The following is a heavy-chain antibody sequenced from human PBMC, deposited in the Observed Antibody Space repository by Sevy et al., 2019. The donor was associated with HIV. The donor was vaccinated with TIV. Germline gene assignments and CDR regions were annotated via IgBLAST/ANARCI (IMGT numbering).Heavy chain of an antibody. Sequence: SETLSLTCTVSGGSISSSSYYWGWIRQPPGKGLEWIGSIYYSGSTYYNPSLKSRVTISVDTSKNQFSLKLSSVTAADTAVYYCARQDYYVSSGYYLDAFDIWGQGTMVTVSS. D-gene: IGHD3-22*01. CDR2: IYYSGST. V-gene: IGHV4-39*01. J-gene: IGHJ3*02. CDR3: ARQDYYVSSGYYLDAFDI. CDR1: GGSISSSSYY.